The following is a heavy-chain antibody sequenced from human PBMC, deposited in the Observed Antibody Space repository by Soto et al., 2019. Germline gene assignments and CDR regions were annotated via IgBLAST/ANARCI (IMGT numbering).Heavy chain of an antibody. CDR1: GFTFSSYS. CDR2: ISSSSSYI. V-gene: IGHV3-21*01. J-gene: IGHJ6*02. Sequence: GGSLRLSCAASGFTFSSYSKNWVRQAPGKGLEWVSSISSSSSYIYYADSVKGRFTISRDNAKNSLYLQMNSLRAEDTAVYYCARDSEVVVAANPGLFYGMDVWGQGTTVTVSS. D-gene: IGHD2-15*01. CDR3: ARDSEVVVAANPGLFYGMDV.